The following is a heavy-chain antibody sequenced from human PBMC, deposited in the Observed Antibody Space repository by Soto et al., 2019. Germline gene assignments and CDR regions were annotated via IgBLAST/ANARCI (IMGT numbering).Heavy chain of an antibody. V-gene: IGHV3-33*01. Sequence: QVQLVESGGGVVQPGRSLRLSCAASGFTFSSYGMHWVRQAPGKGLEWVAVIWYDGSNKYYADSVKGRFNISRDNSKNTLYLQMNSVSAEDTAVYYCARDSEVGIDYWGQGTLVTVSS. CDR2: IWYDGSNK. J-gene: IGHJ4*02. CDR3: ARDSEVGIDY. CDR1: GFTFSSYG.